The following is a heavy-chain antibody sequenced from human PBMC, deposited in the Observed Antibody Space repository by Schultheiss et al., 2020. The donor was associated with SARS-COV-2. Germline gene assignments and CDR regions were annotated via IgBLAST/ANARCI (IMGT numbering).Heavy chain of an antibody. CDR3: ARDKIPTYYYYGMDV. Sequence: GGSLRLSCAASGLTFSSYAMHWVRQAPGKGLEWVAVIWYDGSNKYYADSVKGRFTISRDNAKNSLYLQMNSLRAEDTAVYYCARDKIPTYYYYGMDVWGQGTTVTVSS. J-gene: IGHJ6*02. CDR2: IWYDGSNK. D-gene: IGHD2-2*01. V-gene: IGHV3-30*07. CDR1: GLTFSSYA.